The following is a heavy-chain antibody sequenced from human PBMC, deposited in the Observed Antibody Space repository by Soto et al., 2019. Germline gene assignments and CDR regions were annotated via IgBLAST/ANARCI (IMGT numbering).Heavy chain of an antibody. V-gene: IGHV1-69*12. CDR1: GGTFSSYA. Sequence: QVQLVQSGAEVKKPGSSVKVSCKASGGTFSSYAISWVRQAPGQGLEWMGGIIPIFGTANYAQKFQGRVTIPADDTTRTADMVLSSLRSEDTAVYYCARHSGWRGYYYGMDVWGQGTTVTVSS. CDR3: ARHSGWRGYYYGMDV. CDR2: IIPIFGTA. J-gene: IGHJ6*02. D-gene: IGHD3-3*01.